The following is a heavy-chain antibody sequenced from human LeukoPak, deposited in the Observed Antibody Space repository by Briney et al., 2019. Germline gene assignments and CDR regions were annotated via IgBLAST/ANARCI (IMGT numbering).Heavy chain of an antibody. J-gene: IGHJ4*02. CDR3: ARGDDYGGAWYYFDY. D-gene: IGHD4-23*01. V-gene: IGHV3-53*01. CDR2: IHSGGNT. Sequence: PGGSLRLSCAASGFTVSSNYMSWVRQAPGKGLEWVSVIHSGGNTYYADSVKGRFTISRDNSKNTLFLQMNSLRAEDTAEYYCARGDDYGGAWYYFDYWGQGTLVTVSS. CDR1: GFTVSSNY.